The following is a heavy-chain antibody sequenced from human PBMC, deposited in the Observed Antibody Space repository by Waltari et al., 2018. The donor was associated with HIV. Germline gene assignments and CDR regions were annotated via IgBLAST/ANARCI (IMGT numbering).Heavy chain of an antibody. CDR2: LSGSGGST. V-gene: IGHV3-23*01. D-gene: IGHD1-1*01. CDR1: GVTVSNYG. CDR3: AIQHNPLHNYYYGMDV. J-gene: IGHJ6*02. Sequence: EVPLLESGGGLVQPGGSLRLSCVASGVTVSNYGMTWVRQAPGKGLEWVSGLSGSGGSTHYADSVKGRFTISRDNSKDTLYLQMNTLRAEDTAVYYCAIQHNPLHNYYYGMDVWGQGTTVTVSS.